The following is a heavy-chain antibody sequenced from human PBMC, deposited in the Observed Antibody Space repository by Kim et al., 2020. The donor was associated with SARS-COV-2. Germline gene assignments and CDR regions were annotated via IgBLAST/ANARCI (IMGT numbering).Heavy chain of an antibody. Sequence: GGSLRLSCAASGFTFSSYAMSWVRQAPGKGLEWVSAISGSGGSTYYADSVKGRFTISRDNSKNTLYLQMNSLRAEDTAVYYCAKFGGGRGYYDSSGYPNFDSWVQGPLVTVSS. CDR2: ISGSGGST. CDR1: GFTFSSYA. J-gene: IGHJ4*02. V-gene: IGHV3-23*01. CDR3: AKFGGGRGYYDSSGYPNFDS. D-gene: IGHD3-22*01.